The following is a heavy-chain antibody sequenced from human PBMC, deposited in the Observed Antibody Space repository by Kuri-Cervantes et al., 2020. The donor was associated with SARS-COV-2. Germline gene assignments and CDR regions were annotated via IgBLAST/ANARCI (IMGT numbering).Heavy chain of an antibody. CDR2: ISGSGGST. J-gene: IGHJ4*02. V-gene: IGHV3-23*01. Sequence: GESLKISFAAAGFTFSSYAMSWVRQAPGKGLEWVSTISGSGGSTYYADSVKGRFTISRDNYNNTLYLQMNSLRAEDTAVYYCAKASPTSYSSGWYAHYWGQGTLVTVSS. CDR1: GFTFSSYA. D-gene: IGHD6-19*01. CDR3: AKASPTSYSSGWYAHY.